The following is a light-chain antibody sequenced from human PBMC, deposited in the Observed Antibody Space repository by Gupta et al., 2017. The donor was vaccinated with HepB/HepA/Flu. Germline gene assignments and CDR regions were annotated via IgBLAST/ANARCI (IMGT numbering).Light chain of an antibody. J-gene: IGKJ4*01. CDR3: QQSYSTPL. Sequence: DNQMTQSPSSLSASVGDRVTITCRASQSISSYLNWYQQKPGKAPKLLIYAASSLQSGVPSRFSGSGSGTDFTLTISSLQPEDFATYYCQQSYSTPLFGGGTKVEIK. CDR1: QSISSY. CDR2: AAS. V-gene: IGKV1-39*01.